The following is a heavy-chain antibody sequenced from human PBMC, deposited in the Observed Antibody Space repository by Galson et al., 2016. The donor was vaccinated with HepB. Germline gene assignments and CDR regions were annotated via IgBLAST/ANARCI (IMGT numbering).Heavy chain of an antibody. CDR2: ISHDGSNI. D-gene: IGHD3-9*01. Sequence: SLRLSCAASGFTFNVYSMHWVRQAPGKGLEWVASISHDGSNIYHVDSVKGRFTISRDNFKSTLYLEMNSLRGEDTAIYFCAKGDSDVLRYSDLWGQGTLVTVSS. CDR3: AKGDSDVLRYSDL. J-gene: IGHJ4*02. V-gene: IGHV3-30*18. CDR1: GFTFNVYS.